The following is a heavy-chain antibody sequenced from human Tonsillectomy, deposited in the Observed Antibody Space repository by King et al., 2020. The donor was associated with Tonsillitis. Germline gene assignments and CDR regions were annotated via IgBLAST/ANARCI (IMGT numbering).Heavy chain of an antibody. V-gene: IGHV3-48*01. CDR3: ARDMVLYGGNPRFDY. CDR2: ISSSSSTI. J-gene: IGHJ4*02. CDR1: GFTFSSYS. Sequence: DVQLVESGGGLVQPGGSLRLSCAASGFTFSSYSMNWVRQAPGKGLEWVSYISSSSSTIYYADSVKGRFTISRDNAKNSLYLQMNSLRAEDTAVYYCARDMVLYGGNPRFDYWGQGPLVTVSS. D-gene: IGHD4-23*01.